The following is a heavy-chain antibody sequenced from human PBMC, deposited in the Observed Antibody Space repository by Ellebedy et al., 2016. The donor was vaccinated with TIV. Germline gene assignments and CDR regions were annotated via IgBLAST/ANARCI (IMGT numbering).Heavy chain of an antibody. CDR3: ARRDIVLVTVEEYYYCMDV. J-gene: IGHJ6*03. Sequence: SETLSLTCTVSGCSLSSGGSYWDWIRQAPGKGLEWIGSIYSSGSTYDNPSLKSRVTISLDTSKNHFSLKLSSVTAADTAVYYCARRDIVLVTVEEYYYCMDVWGKGTTVTVSS. D-gene: IGHD2-21*02. CDR2: IYSSGST. CDR1: GCSLSSGGSY. V-gene: IGHV4-39*07.